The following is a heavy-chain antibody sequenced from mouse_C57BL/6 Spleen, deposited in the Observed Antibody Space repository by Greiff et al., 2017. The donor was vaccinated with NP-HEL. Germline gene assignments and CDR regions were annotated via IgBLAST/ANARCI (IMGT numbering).Heavy chain of an antibody. CDR2: ISNLAYSI. CDR3: ARQRGSPEYFDV. V-gene: IGHV5-15*01. Sequence: EVQLVESGGGLVQPGGSLKLSCAASGFTFSDYGMAWVRQAPRKGPEWVAFISNLAYSIYYADTVTGRFTISRENAKNTLYLEMSSLRSEDTAMYYCARQRGSPEYFDVWGTGTTVTVSS. J-gene: IGHJ1*03. CDR1: GFTFSDYG.